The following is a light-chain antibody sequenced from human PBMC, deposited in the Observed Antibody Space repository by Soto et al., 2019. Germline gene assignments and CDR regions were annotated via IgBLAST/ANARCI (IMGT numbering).Light chain of an antibody. CDR1: SSNIGNFY. CDR2: KNN. CDR3: AAWDDSLSGPGV. Sequence: QSVLTQPPSASGTPGQRVTISCSGSSSNIGNFYVYWYQQLPGTAPKLLIYKNNQRPLGVPARFFGSKSGTSASLAISGLRSEDEADYYCAAWDDSLSGPGVFGGGTQLTVL. J-gene: IGLJ7*01. V-gene: IGLV1-47*01.